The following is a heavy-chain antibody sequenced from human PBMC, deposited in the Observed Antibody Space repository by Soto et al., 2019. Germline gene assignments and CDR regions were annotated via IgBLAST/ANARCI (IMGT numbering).Heavy chain of an antibody. V-gene: IGHV1-46*03. Sequence: ASVKVSCKASGYSFTNFHIHWVRQAPGQGLEWMGMIDPSGGITRDAQRLQGRITMTRDASTSTFYMELRSLTSEDTAVYYCASEHPSCYGIDVWGQGATVTVSS. CDR1: GYSFTNFH. CDR3: ASEHPSCYGIDV. CDR2: IDPSGGIT. J-gene: IGHJ6*02.